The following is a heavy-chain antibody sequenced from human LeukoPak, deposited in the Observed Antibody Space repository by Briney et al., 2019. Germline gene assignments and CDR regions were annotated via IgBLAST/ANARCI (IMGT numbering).Heavy chain of an antibody. CDR2: IYSGENT. D-gene: IGHD5-12*01. V-gene: IGHV3-66*01. CDR1: GFSVSNNY. CDR3: ARDSGYSGYALGL. Sequence: PGGSLRLSCAASGFSVSNNYMSWVRQAPGKGLEWVSMIYSGENTYYLDSVKGRFTISRDNSKNKLYLQMYSLRAEDTAVYYCARDSGYSGYALGLWGQGNLVTVSS. J-gene: IGHJ4*02.